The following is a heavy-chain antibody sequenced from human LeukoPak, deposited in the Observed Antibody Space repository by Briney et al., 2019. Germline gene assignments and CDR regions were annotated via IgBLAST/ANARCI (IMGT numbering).Heavy chain of an antibody. J-gene: IGHJ5*02. D-gene: IGHD3-10*01. Sequence: PSQTLSLTCTVSGYAIISGGFSWNWIRQPPGKGLEWIGCIYDRGPAHYNPSLKSRFTISVDRPENQFFLNVTSLTAADTAVYYCARSRQASGLFSSWGQGTLVVVSS. CDR2: IYDRGPA. V-gene: IGHV4-30-2*01. CDR3: ARSRQASGLFSS. CDR1: GYAIISGGFS.